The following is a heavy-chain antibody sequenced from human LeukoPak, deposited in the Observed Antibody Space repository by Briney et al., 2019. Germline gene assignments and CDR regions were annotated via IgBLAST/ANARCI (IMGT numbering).Heavy chain of an antibody. CDR3: ARDPVGGSTIFDY. V-gene: IGHV6-1*01. CDR2: AYYRSKWYY. Sequence: SQTLSLTCAISGDIVSSNSDAWNWIRQSPSRGLEWLGRAYYRSKWYYDYAVAVKSRISINPDTSKNQFSLQLSSVTPEDTAVYYCARDPVGGSTIFDYWGQGTLVTVSS. D-gene: IGHD1-26*01. J-gene: IGHJ4*02. CDR1: GDIVSSNSDA.